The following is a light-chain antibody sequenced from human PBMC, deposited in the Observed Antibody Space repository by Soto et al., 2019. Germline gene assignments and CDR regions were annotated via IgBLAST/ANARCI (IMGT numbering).Light chain of an antibody. V-gene: IGKV3-15*01. CDR1: QSISSN. CDR3: QQYYYWRT. Sequence: EIVMTQSPATLSVSPGERATLSCRASQSISSNLAWYQHKPGQAPRLLIYDASTRATAIPARFSGSGSGTEFTLTISSLQSEDFAVYYCQQYYYWRTFGQGTKVDSK. J-gene: IGKJ1*01. CDR2: DAS.